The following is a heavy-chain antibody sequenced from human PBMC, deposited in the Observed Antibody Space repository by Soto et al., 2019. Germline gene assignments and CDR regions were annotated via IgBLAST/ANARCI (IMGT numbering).Heavy chain of an antibody. D-gene: IGHD3-9*01. V-gene: IGHV4-38-2*01. Sequence: SETLSLTCAVSGYSISSGYYWGWIRQPPGKGLEWIGSIYHSGSTYYNPSLKSRVTISVDTSKNQFSLKLSSVTAADTAVYYCARQGDILTGYSRMYYFDYWGQGTLVTVS. CDR3: ARQGDILTGYSRMYYFDY. CDR2: IYHSGST. J-gene: IGHJ4*02. CDR1: GYSISSGYY.